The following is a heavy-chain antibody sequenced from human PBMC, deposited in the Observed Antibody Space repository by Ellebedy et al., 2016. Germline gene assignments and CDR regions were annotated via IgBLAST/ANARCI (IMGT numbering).Heavy chain of an antibody. D-gene: IGHD5-18*01. V-gene: IGHV1-69*05. CDR2: IIPIFGTA. J-gene: IGHJ6*02. Sequence: ASVKVSCKASGGTFSSYAISWVRQAPGQGLEWMGGIIPIFGTANYAQKLQGRVTMTTDTSTSTAYMELRSLRSDDTAVYYCARGYSYGYVVTYYYYYGMDVWGQGTTVTVSS. CDR3: ARGYSYGYVVTYYYYYGMDV. CDR1: GGTFSSYA.